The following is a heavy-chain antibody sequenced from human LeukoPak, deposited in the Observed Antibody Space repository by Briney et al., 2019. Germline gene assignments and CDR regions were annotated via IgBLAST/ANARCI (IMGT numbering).Heavy chain of an antibody. CDR1: GFTVSSTY. D-gene: IGHD5-18*01. J-gene: IGHJ3*02. V-gene: IGHV3-53*01. CDR2: IHSAGSGGKT. CDR3: ASPAAPERANSNGWGASWDI. Sequence: GGSLRLSCAASGFTVSSTYMSCVRQTPGKGLEWVSIIHSAGSGGKTYYADSARGRFTISRDNSKNMVYLQMNSLRPEDTAVYYCASPAAPERANSNGWGASWDIWGQGTMVTVSS.